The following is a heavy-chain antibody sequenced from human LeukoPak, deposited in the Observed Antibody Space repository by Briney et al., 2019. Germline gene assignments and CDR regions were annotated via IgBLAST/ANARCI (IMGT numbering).Heavy chain of an antibody. J-gene: IGHJ4*02. D-gene: IGHD3-22*01. CDR2: INHSGGT. Sequence: SETLCLTCAVYGGSFSGYYWSWIRQPPGKGLEWIGEINHSGGTNYNPSLKSRVTISVDTSKNQFSLKLSSVTAADTAVYYCARETYYYDSSGYYFDYWGQGTLVTVSS. CDR1: GGSFSGYY. V-gene: IGHV4-34*01. CDR3: ARETYYYDSSGYYFDY.